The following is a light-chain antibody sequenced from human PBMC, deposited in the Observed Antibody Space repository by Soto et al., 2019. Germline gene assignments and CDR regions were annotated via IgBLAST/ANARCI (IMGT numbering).Light chain of an antibody. J-gene: IGKJ5*01. CDR1: QAIDSS. CDR2: AAS. V-gene: IGKV1-9*01. CDR3: QQLHDYPMT. Sequence: ILLTQSPSSLSASVGDRVTITCRASQAIDSSFAWYQQKPGKAPKLLIYAASSLQSGVPSRFSGSGSGTDFTLTISSLQPDDFATYYCQQLHDYPMTFGQGTRLEIK.